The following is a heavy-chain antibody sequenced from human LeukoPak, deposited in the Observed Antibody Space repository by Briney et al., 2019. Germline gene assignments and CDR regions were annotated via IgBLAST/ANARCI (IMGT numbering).Heavy chain of an antibody. CDR1: GYTFTSYY. D-gene: IGHD3-10*01. Sequence: ASVKVSCKASGYTFTSYYMHWVRLAPGQGLEWMGIINPSGGSTSYAQKFQGRVTMTRDTSTSTVYMELSSLRSEDTAVYYCARDPSTVRGLHYFDYWGQGTLVTVSS. J-gene: IGHJ4*02. CDR3: ARDPSTVRGLHYFDY. CDR2: INPSGGST. V-gene: IGHV1-46*01.